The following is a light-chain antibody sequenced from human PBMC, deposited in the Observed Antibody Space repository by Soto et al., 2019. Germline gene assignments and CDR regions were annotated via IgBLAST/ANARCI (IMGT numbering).Light chain of an antibody. CDR2: GAS. Sequence: EIVLTQSPGSLSLSPRETATLSCRTSQSVSSNHLAWYQQKPGQAPRLLIYGASRRATGIPDRFSGSGSGTEFTLTISSLQSEHFAVYYCQQYIRWPLTFGGGTKVDIK. V-gene: IGKV3-20*01. CDR1: QSVSSNH. J-gene: IGKJ4*01. CDR3: QQYIRWPLT.